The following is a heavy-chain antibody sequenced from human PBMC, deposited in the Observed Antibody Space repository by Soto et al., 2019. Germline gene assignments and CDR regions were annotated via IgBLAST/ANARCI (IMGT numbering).Heavy chain of an antibody. CDR2: IYYSGST. CDR1: GGSIRSSTYY. D-gene: IGHD6-6*01. Sequence: SETLSLTFTVSGGSIRSSTYYWGWIRQPPGKGLEWIGSIYYSGSTHYNPSLKSRVTMSVDTSTNQFSLKLNSVTAADTAVYYCAIGSSIAGLHYVMDVCGQGTTVTVSS. V-gene: IGHV4-39*01. J-gene: IGHJ6*02. CDR3: AIGSSIAGLHYVMDV.